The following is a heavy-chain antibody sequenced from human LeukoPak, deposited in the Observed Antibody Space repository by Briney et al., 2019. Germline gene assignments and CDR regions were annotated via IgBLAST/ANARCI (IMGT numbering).Heavy chain of an antibody. Sequence: PSETLSLTCTVSGGSISSSSYYWGWIRQPPGKGLEWIGSIYYSGSTYYNPSLKSRVTISVDTSKNQFSLKLSSATAADTAVYYCARHGRGGSFRDDAFDIWGQGTMVTVSS. J-gene: IGHJ3*02. CDR3: ARHGRGGSFRDDAFDI. V-gene: IGHV4-39*01. CDR2: IYYSGST. D-gene: IGHD2-15*01. CDR1: GGSISSSSYY.